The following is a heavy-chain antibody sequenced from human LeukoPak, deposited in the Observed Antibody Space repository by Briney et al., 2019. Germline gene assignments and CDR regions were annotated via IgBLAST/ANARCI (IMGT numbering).Heavy chain of an antibody. Sequence: GGSLRLSCAASGFTFSNYAMSWVRQAPGKGLEWVAVISYDGSNKYYADSVKGRFTISRDNSKNTLYLQMNSLRAEDTAVYYCAREYSYGMDYWGQGTLVTVSS. CDR3: AREYSYGMDY. CDR1: GFTFSNYA. V-gene: IGHV3-30*03. J-gene: IGHJ4*02. CDR2: ISYDGSNK. D-gene: IGHD5-18*01.